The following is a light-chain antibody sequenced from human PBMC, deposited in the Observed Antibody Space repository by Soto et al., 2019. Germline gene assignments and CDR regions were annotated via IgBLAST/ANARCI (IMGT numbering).Light chain of an antibody. Sequence: DIQLTQSPSFLSASVGDRVTITCRASQGISSCLAWYQQKPGKAPKLLIYAASTLQSGVPSRFSGSGSGTKFTLTISSLQPEDFATYYCQQLDSYPITFGQGTLLEIK. J-gene: IGKJ5*01. CDR1: QGISSC. CDR3: QQLDSYPIT. CDR2: AAS. V-gene: IGKV1-9*01.